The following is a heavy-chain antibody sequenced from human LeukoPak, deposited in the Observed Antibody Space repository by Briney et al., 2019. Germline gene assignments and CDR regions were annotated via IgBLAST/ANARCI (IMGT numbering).Heavy chain of an antibody. CDR1: GFSFSSQA. V-gene: IGHV3-30*04. CDR3: ARGPFYCSSTSCYTFDY. Sequence: PGGSLRLSCAASGFSFSSQAMHWVRQAPGKGLEWLGFILSDGNSKYYADSVKGRFTISRDNSRNTLYLQMDSLRAEDMAVYYCARGPFYCSSTSCYTFDYWGQGTLVTVSS. J-gene: IGHJ4*02. D-gene: IGHD2-2*01. CDR2: ILSDGNSK.